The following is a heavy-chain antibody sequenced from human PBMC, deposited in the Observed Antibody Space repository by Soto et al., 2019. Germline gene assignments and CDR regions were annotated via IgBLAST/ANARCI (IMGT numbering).Heavy chain of an antibody. V-gene: IGHV1-2*02. J-gene: IGHJ3*02. D-gene: IGHD3-22*01. CDR2: INPNSGGT. Sequence: ASVKVSCKASGYTFTGYYMHWVRQAPGQGLEWMGWINPNSGGTNYAQKFQGRVTMTRDTSISTAYMELSRLRSDDTAVYYCARVANMLVSSDAFDIWGQGAMVTGS. CDR1: GYTFTGYY. CDR3: ARVANMLVSSDAFDI.